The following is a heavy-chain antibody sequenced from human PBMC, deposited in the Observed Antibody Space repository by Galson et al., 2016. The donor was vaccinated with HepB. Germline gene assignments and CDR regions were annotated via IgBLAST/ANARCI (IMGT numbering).Heavy chain of an antibody. J-gene: IGHJ4*02. V-gene: IGHV4-39*01. CDR1: GVSISRHKYY. Sequence: SETLSLTCTVSGVSISRHKYYWGWIRQPPGRGLEWIGSIYYSGTTYYNPSLKSRVTLSIDTSKNQSPLTLSSVTAADTAVYYCARRGQWQPDYWGQGTLVTVSS. CDR3: ARRGQWQPDY. D-gene: IGHD6-19*01. CDR2: IYYSGTT.